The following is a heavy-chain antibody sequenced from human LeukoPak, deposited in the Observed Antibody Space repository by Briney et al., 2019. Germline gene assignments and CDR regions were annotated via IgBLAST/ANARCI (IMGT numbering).Heavy chain of an antibody. J-gene: IGHJ1*01. CDR3: ARGPPRITWLEYSQH. CDR2: INTNTGNP. Sequence: GASVKVSCKASGYTFTSYAMNWVRQAPGQGREWMGWINTNTGNPTYAQGFTGRFVFSLDTSVSTAYLQISSLKAEDTAVYYCARGPPRITWLEYSQHWGQGTLVTVSS. D-gene: IGHD5-24*01. CDR1: GYTFTSYA. V-gene: IGHV7-4-1*02.